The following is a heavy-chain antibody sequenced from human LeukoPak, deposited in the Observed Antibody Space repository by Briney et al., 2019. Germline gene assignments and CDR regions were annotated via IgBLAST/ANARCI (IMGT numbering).Heavy chain of an antibody. CDR1: GFTFSRSW. CDR3: AKSLDY. J-gene: IGHJ4*02. V-gene: IGHV3-7*01. CDR2: IKGDGSET. Sequence: PGGSLRLSCVASGFTFSRSWMDWVRQAPGKGLEWVANIKGDGSETHYVDSAKGRFTISRDNAKNYLYLQIDRVRVEDTAIYYCAKSLDYWGPGALLTVSS.